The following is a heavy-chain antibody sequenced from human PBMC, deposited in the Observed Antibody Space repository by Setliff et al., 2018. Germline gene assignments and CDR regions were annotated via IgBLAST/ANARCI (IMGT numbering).Heavy chain of an antibody. Sequence: GGSLRLSCAASGFTFSNAWMSWVRQAPGKGLEWVGRIKRESDGGTTDYAAPVKGRFTISSDDSKNTLYLQMNSLKTEDTAVYYCISLWLGYYGLDVWGQGTTVTVSS. CDR3: ISLWLGYYGLDV. J-gene: IGHJ6*02. CDR1: GFTFSNAW. D-gene: IGHD5-18*01. CDR2: IKRESDGGTT. V-gene: IGHV3-15*01.